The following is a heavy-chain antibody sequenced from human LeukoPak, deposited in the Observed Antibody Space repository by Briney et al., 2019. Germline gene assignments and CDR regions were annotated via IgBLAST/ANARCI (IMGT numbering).Heavy chain of an antibody. CDR3: AKGSTIRFSRWFDP. V-gene: IGHV3-23*01. CDR2: ISGSGGST. Sequence: PGASLRPSCAASGFTFSSYAMSWVRQAPGKGLEWVSAISGSGGSTYYADSVKGRFTISRDNPKNTLYPQMNSLRAEDTAVYYCAKGSTIRFSRWFDPWGQGTLVTVSS. D-gene: IGHD3-3*01. J-gene: IGHJ5*02. CDR1: GFTFSSYA.